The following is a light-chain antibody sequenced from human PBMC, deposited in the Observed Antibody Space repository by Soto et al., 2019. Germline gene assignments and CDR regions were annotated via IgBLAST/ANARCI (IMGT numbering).Light chain of an antibody. CDR2: GAS. CDR1: QSVSSN. J-gene: IGKJ1*01. CDR3: QQYNNWPPDRT. V-gene: IGKV3-15*01. Sequence: EIVMTQSPATLSVSPGERATLSCRASQSVSSNLVWYQQNPGQDPRLLIYGASTRATGIPARFSGSGSGTEFTLTISSLQSEDFAIYFCQQYNNWPPDRTFGQGTKVEIK.